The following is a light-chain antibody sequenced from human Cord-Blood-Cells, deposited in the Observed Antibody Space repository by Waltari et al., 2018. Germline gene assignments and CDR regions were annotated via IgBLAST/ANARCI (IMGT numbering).Light chain of an antibody. Sequence: SSELTQAPAVSVALGQTVRITCQGDSLRSYYASWYHQKPGQAPVLVIYGKNNRPSGIPDRFSGTSSGNTASLTITGAQAEDEADYYCNSRDSSVNVVFGGGTKRTVL. CDR1: SLRSYY. CDR2: GKN. CDR3: NSRDSSVNVV. V-gene: IGLV3-19*01. J-gene: IGLJ2*01.